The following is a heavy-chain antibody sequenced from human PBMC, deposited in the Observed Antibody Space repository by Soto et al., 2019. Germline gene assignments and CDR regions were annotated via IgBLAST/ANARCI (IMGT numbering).Heavy chain of an antibody. CDR3: ARREGTSRAFDI. J-gene: IGHJ3*02. CDR2: IDPSGGVT. CDR1: GYTFTKFH. D-gene: IGHD1-1*01. Sequence: ASVKVSCKASGYTFTKFHIHWVRQAPGQGLEWMGMIDPSGGVTRDAQRFQGRITMTSDTSTSSVYMELRGLTSEDTAVYYGARREGTSRAFDIWGQGKMVPVSS. V-gene: IGHV1-46*01.